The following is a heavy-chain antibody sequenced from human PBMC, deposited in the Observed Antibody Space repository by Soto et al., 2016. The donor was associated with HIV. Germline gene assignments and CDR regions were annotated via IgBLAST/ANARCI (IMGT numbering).Heavy chain of an antibody. CDR2: MNPNSGNT. CDR3: ARVEGRHITMVRGVIITGFDY. Sequence: QVQLVQSGAEVKKPGASVKVSCKASGYTFTSYDINWVRQATGQGLEWMGWMNPNSGNTGCAQKFQGRVTITRNTSISTAYMELSSLRSEDTAVYYCARVEGRHITMVRGVIITGFDYWGQGTLVTVSS. CDR1: GYTFTSYD. V-gene: IGHV1-8*03. D-gene: IGHD3-10*01. J-gene: IGHJ4*02.